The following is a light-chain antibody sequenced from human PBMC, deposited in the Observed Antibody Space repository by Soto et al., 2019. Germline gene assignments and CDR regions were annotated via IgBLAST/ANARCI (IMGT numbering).Light chain of an antibody. V-gene: IGKV3-20*01. CDR1: QSISGNY. J-gene: IGKJ1*01. CDR3: HQYGSAPAWT. CDR2: GAS. Sequence: EIVLTQSPGTLSLFPGERATLSCRASQSISGNYLAWYQHKPGQAPRLLIHGASNRATGIPDRFSGAGSGTDFTLTISRLEPEDFAVYYCHQYGSAPAWTFGQGTKVEIK.